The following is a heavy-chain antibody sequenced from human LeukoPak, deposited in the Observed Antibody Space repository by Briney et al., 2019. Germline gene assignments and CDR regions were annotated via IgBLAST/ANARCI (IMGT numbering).Heavy chain of an antibody. CDR2: IYYNGRVT. V-gene: IGHV4-59*01. Sequence: SSETLSLTCTVSGGTLNPYYWGWIRLPPGKGLEWIGYIYYNGRVTNYNPSLKGRVSISVDTSKNQFSLNLRSVTAADTAVYYCARIGDWNDLTYWGRGILVNVSS. D-gene: IGHD1-1*01. J-gene: IGHJ4*02. CDR3: ARIGDWNDLTY. CDR1: GGTLNPYY.